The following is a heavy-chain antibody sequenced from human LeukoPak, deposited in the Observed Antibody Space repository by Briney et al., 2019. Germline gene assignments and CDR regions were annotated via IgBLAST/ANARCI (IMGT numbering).Heavy chain of an antibody. D-gene: IGHD3-22*01. J-gene: IGHJ4*02. V-gene: IGHV3-21*01. CDR1: GFTFSSYS. CDR2: ISSSSSYI. Sequence: GGSLRLSCAASGFTFSSYSMNWVRQAPGKGLEWVSSISSSSSYIYYADSVKGRFTISRDNAKNSLYLQMNSLRAEDTAVYYCARDMDPYYDSSGYYSPSDYWGQGTLVTVSS. CDR3: ARDMDPYYDSSGYYSPSDY.